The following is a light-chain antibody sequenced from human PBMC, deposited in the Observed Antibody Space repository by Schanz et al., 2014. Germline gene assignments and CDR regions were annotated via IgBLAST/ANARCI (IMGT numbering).Light chain of an antibody. CDR1: QGVSTY. Sequence: EIVLTQSPATLSLSPGERATLSCRASQGVSTYLAWYQQKPGQTPRLVIYDASNRATGIPARFSGSGSGTDFTLTISSLQSEDFAVYYCQQYDNWRTFGQGTKVEIK. CDR3: QQYDNWRT. V-gene: IGKV3-11*01. CDR2: DAS. J-gene: IGKJ1*01.